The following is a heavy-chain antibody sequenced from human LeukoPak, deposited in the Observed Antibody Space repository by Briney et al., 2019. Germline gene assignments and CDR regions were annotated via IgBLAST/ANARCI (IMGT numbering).Heavy chain of an antibody. J-gene: IGHJ2*01. V-gene: IGHV3-53*01. CDR3: ARLLWGTWYFDL. CDR1: GFAFSLYA. D-gene: IGHD7-27*01. Sequence: GGSLRLSCAASGFAFSLYAMSWVRQAPGKGLEWVSVIYSGGDIYYADSVKGRFTISRDNSKNTLYLQMSSLRVEDTAVYYCARLLWGTWYFDLWGRGTLVTVSS. CDR2: IYSGGDI.